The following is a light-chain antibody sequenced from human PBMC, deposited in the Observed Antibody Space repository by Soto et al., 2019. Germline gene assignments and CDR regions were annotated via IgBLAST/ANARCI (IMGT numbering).Light chain of an antibody. CDR1: SSYVGSYNL. V-gene: IGLV2-23*02. Sequence: QSVLTQPASVSGSPGQSITISCTGTSSYVGSYNLVSWYQQHPGKSPKLMIYEVSNRPSGVSNRFSGSNSGNTASPTISGLQAEDEADYYCCSYAGSSTYVFGTGTRSPS. CDR3: CSYAGSSTYV. J-gene: IGLJ1*01. CDR2: EVS.